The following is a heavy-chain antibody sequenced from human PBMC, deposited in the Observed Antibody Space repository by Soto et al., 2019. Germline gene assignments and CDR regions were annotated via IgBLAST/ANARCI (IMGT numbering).Heavy chain of an antibody. CDR1: GGSISSGGYY. Sequence: SETLSLTCTVSGGSISSGGYYWSWIRQHPGKGLEWIGYIYYSGSTYYNPSLKSRVTISVDTSKNQFSLKLSSVTAADTAVYYCAREVCSGGSCYSYYYYGMDVWGQGTTVTVSS. V-gene: IGHV4-31*03. CDR3: AREVCSGGSCYSYYYYGMDV. D-gene: IGHD2-15*01. J-gene: IGHJ6*02. CDR2: IYYSGST.